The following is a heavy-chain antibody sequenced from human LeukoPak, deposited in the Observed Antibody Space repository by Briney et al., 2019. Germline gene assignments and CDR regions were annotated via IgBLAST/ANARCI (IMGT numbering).Heavy chain of an antibody. CDR1: GFTFDDYA. V-gene: IGHV3-9*01. CDR2: ISWNSGSI. CDR3: ARHHKNRRLQWDIDY. Sequence: PGRSLRLSCAASGFTFDDYAMHWVRQAPGKGLEWVSGISWNSGSIGYADSVKGRFTISRDNAKNSVYLQMNSLRAEDTAVYYCARHHKNRRLQWDIDYWGQGTLVTVSS. J-gene: IGHJ4*02. D-gene: IGHD2-2*01.